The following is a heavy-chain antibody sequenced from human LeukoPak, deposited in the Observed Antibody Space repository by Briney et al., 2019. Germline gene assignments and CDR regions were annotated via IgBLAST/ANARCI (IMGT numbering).Heavy chain of an antibody. CDR3: AGDPGTGGY. V-gene: IGHV3-21*01. D-gene: IGHD1-7*01. Sequence: GGSLRLSCAASGFTFSSCTMNWVRQAPGKGLEWVSSITSSSSYTYYTDSVKGRFTISRDNAKNSLFLQMNSLRADDTAVYYCAGDPGTGGYWGQGTLVTVSS. CDR2: ITSSSSYT. CDR1: GFTFSSCT. J-gene: IGHJ4*02.